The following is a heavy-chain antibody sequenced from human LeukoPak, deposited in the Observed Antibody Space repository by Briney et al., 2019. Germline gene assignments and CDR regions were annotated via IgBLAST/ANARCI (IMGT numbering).Heavy chain of an antibody. J-gene: IGHJ6*02. CDR3: AKRQRESSWYQNFYYGLDD. D-gene: IGHD6-13*01. V-gene: IGHV3-23*01. CDR2: ISGNGGSP. CDR1: RFTFSGYA. Sequence: TGGSPRLSCAASRFTFSGYAMSWVRQAPGKGLEWVSGISGNGGSPYYADSVKGRFTISRDNSKNALYLQMNSLRVEDTTVYYCAKRQRESSWYQNFYYGLDDWGQGTTVTVSS.